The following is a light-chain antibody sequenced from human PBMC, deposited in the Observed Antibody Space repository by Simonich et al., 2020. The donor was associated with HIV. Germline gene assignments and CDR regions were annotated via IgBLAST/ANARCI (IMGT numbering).Light chain of an antibody. CDR2: RAT. CDR3: QHLNSFLPLT. J-gene: IGKJ4*01. Sequence: DIQLTQSPSFLSASVEDRVTITCRTSQGIARYLAWYQQKPGKAPKLLIYRATTLQSGGPSMFSGSGSGTEFTLTISSLQPEEFATYYCQHLNSFLPLTFGGGTKVEIK. V-gene: IGKV1-9*01. CDR1: QGIARY.